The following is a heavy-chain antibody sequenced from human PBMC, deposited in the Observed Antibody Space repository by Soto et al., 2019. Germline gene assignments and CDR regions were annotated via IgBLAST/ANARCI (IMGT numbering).Heavy chain of an antibody. D-gene: IGHD6-25*01. CDR1: GFNFGNYS. J-gene: IGHJ4*02. CDR3: AKDKGGTPYYIDS. V-gene: IGHV3-9*01. CDR2: INWNSDKV. Sequence: VLLVESGGGLVQPGRSLRLSCAVSGFNFGNYSMHWVRQAPGKGLEWVAAINWNSDKVAYAGSVLGRFTIFRDSAKNSVHLKMNDLTPEDTALYDCAKDKGGTPYYIDSWGQGILVTVAS.